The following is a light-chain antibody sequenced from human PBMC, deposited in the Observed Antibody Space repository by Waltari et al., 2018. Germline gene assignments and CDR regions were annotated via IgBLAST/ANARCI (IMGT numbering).Light chain of an antibody. CDR1: SSDVGGYNY. Sequence: QSALTQPASVSGSPGQSITISGTGTSSDVGGYNYVSWYQQHPGKAPNLMIYEVSNRPSGVSNRFSGSKSGNTASLTISGLQAEDEADYYCSSYTTSSTLEVVFGGGTKLTVL. J-gene: IGLJ2*01. CDR2: EVS. V-gene: IGLV2-14*01. CDR3: SSYTTSSTLEVV.